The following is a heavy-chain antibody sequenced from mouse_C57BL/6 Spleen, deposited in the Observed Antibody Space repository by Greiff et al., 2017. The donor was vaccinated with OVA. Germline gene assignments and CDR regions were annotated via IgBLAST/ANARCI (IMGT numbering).Heavy chain of an antibody. D-gene: IGHD2-4*01. V-gene: IGHV1-54*01. J-gene: IGHJ3*01. CDR2: INPGSGGT. CDR3: ARWDYDAWFAD. Sequence: QVQLKQSGAELVRPGTSVKVSCKASGYAFTNYLIEWVKQRPGQGLEWIGVINPGSGGTNYNEKFKGKATLTADKSSSTAYMQLSSLTSEDSAVYFCARWDYDAWFADWGQGTLVTVSA. CDR1: GYAFTNYL.